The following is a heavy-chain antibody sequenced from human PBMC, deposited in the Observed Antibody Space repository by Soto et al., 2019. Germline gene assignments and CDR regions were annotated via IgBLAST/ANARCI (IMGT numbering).Heavy chain of an antibody. V-gene: IGHV4-61*08. J-gene: IGHJ5*02. CDR2: IYYSGGT. D-gene: IGHD6-19*01. CDR3: TREQSDDNYFDP. CDR1: GAALSSGGYF. Sequence: SETLSLTCTVSGAALSSGGYFYTWVRQPPGKGLEWLGYIYYSGGTNCNLSLKSRVTISLDKSKSQFSLRLISVTAADTAVYYCTREQSDDNYFDPWGQGTLVTVSS.